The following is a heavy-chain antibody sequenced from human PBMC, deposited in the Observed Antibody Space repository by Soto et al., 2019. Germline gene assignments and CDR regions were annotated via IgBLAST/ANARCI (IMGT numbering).Heavy chain of an antibody. Sequence: SETLSLTCTVSGDSISSNTYYWGWIRQPPGKGLEWIGSMFYSGNTYYNPSLKSRVTLSIDTSKNQFSLKLSSVTAADTAVYYCVSPEGYYGSSGYTLDYWGQGTLVTVS. CDR2: MFYSGNT. V-gene: IGHV4-39*01. CDR1: GDSISSNTYY. D-gene: IGHD3-22*01. CDR3: VSPEGYYGSSGYTLDY. J-gene: IGHJ4*02.